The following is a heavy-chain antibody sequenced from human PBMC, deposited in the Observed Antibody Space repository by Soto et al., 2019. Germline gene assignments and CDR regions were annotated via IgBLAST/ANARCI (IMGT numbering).Heavy chain of an antibody. D-gene: IGHD6-13*01. CDR3: ARALGSSSWYGIPIPFDY. J-gene: IGHJ4*02. Sequence: GGSLRLSCAASGFTFSSYWMSWVRQAPGKGLEWVANIKQDGSEKYYVDSVKGRFTISRDNAKNSLYLQMNSLRAEDTAVYYCARALGSSSWYGIPIPFDYWGQGTLVTVSS. CDR2: IKQDGSEK. V-gene: IGHV3-7*03. CDR1: GFTFSSYW.